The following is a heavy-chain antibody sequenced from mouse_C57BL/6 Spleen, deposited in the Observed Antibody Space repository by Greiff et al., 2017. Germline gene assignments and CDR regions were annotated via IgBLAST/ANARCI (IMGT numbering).Heavy chain of an antibody. J-gene: IGHJ1*03. CDR2: INPNNGGT. CDR1: GYTFTDYN. CDR3: ARNGLYYGKGGYFDV. V-gene: IGHV1-18*01. Sequence: EVQLQESGPELVKPGASVKIPCKASGYTFTDYNMDWVKQSHGKSLEWIGDINPNNGGTIYNQKFKGKATLTVDKSSSTAYMELRSLTSEDTAVYYCARNGLYYGKGGYFDVWGTGTTVTVSS. D-gene: IGHD2-1*01.